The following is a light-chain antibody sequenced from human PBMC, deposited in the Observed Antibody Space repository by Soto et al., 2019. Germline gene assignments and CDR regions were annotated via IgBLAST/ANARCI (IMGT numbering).Light chain of an antibody. CDR3: CSYTSSSTYV. V-gene: IGLV2-14*03. CDR2: DVS. CDR1: SSDVGSDYNY. Sequence: QSALTQPASVSGSPGQSIAISCTGTSSDVGSDYNYVSWYQQHPGKAPKLMVYDVSTRPSGVSNRFSGSKSGTTASLTISGLQAEDEADYYCCSYTSSSTYVFGTGTKLTVL. J-gene: IGLJ1*01.